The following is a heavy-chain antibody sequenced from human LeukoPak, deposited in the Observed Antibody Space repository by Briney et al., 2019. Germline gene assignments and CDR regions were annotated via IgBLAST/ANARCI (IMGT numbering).Heavy chain of an antibody. CDR2: IGGSSTSI. J-gene: IGHJ4*02. Sequence: GGSLRLSCAASGFTFSTYSMNWVRQAPGKGLEWVSSIGGSSTSIYYAGSVKGRFTISRDNAKNSLYLQMNSLRAVDTAVYYCAREEGKQQMEAFDYWGQGTLVTVSS. D-gene: IGHD6-13*01. CDR3: AREEGKQQMEAFDY. CDR1: GFTFSTYS. V-gene: IGHV3-21*06.